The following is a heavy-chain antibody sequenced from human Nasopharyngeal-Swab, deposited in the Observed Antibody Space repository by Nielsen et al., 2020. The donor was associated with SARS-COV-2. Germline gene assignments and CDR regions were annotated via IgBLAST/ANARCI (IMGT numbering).Heavy chain of an antibody. J-gene: IGHJ4*02. CDR1: GFTFDDYA. D-gene: IGHD6-19*01. CDR3: ATTVAAPTLDY. Sequence: GESLKISCAASGFTFDDYAMHRVRQAPGKGLEWVSLISGDGGSTYYADSVKGRFTISRDNSKNSLYLQMNSLRTEDTALYYCATTVAAPTLDYWGQGTLVTVSS. CDR2: ISGDGGST. V-gene: IGHV3-43*02.